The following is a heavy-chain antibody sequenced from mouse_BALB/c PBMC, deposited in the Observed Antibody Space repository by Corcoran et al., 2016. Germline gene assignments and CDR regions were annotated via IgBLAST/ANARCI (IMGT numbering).Heavy chain of an antibody. J-gene: IGHJ4*01. CDR2: INTYTGEP. Sequence: QIQLVQSGPELKKPGETVKISCKASGYTFTNYGMNWVKQAPGKGLKWMGWINTYTGEPTYADDFKGRFVFSLETSASTAYLQINNLKNEDTATYFCARWLLHYYAMDYWGQGTSVTVSS. V-gene: IGHV9-3-1*01. CDR1: GYTFTNYG. CDR3: ARWLLHYYAMDY. D-gene: IGHD2-3*01.